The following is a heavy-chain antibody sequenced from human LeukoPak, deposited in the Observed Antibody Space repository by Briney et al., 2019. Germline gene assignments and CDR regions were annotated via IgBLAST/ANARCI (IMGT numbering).Heavy chain of an antibody. CDR3: AKGSGPFDI. J-gene: IGHJ3*02. Sequence: GRSLRLSCAASGFTFSSYGMHWVRQAPGKGLEWVAVMSYDGSNKYYADSVKGRFTISRDNSKNTLYLQMNSLRAEDTAVYYCAKGSGPFDIWGQGTMVTVSS. CDR1: GFTFSSYG. CDR2: MSYDGSNK. V-gene: IGHV3-30*18.